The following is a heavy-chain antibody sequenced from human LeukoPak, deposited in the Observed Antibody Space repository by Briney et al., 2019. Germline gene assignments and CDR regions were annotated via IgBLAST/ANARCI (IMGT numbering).Heavy chain of an antibody. J-gene: IGHJ4*02. CDR3: ARDGGIAVAENFDY. D-gene: IGHD6-19*01. CDR2: ISAYNGKT. CDR1: GYTFTSYG. Sequence: ASVKVSCKASGYTFTSYGISGVRQAAGQGVEWMGWISAYNGKTKYAQKIKGRVTITTDTSTITAYMELRSLRSDDTAVYYCARDGGIAVAENFDYWGQGTLVTVSS. V-gene: IGHV1-18*01.